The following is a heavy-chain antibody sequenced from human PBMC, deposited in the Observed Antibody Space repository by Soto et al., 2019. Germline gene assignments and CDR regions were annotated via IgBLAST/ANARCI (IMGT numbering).Heavy chain of an antibody. CDR1: GYTFFTYD. D-gene: IGHD5-12*01. Sequence: ASVKVSCKASGYTFFTYDISWLRQAPGQGLEWMGWISTYSGDTKYAQKFQGRVTMTTDTSTTTAYLELRSLRSDDTAVYYCARHHGPTTSENWFDPWGQGTLVTVSS. CDR2: ISTYSGDT. J-gene: IGHJ5*02. CDR3: ARHHGPTTSENWFDP. V-gene: IGHV1-18*01.